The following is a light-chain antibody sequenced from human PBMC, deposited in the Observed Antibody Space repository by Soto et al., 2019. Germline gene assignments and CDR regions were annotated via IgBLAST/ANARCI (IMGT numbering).Light chain of an antibody. CDR3: AAWDDSLNGWV. CDR2: TNN. Sequence: QSVLTQPPSASGTPGQRVTISCSGSSSNIGSNTVNWYQQLPGTAHKLLIYTNNQRPSGVPDRFSGSKSGTSASLAISGLQSEDESDYYCAAWDDSLNGWVFGGGTQLTFL. J-gene: IGLJ3*02. V-gene: IGLV1-44*01. CDR1: SSNIGSNT.